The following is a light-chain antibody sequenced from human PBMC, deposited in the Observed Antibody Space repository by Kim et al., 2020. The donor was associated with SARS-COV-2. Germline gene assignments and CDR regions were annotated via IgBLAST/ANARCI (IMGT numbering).Light chain of an antibody. V-gene: IGLV4-60*03. Sequence: QPVLTQSSSASGSLGSSVKLTCTLSDRHSRYIVSWHQQRPGEAPRFLMKLEDNGNYNQGTGVPGRFSGSSSGADRYLSISNLQSEDEADYFCDTWDKNIRIFGGGTQLTVL. J-gene: IGLJ2*01. CDR3: DTWDKNIRI. CDR1: DRHSRYI. CDR2: LEDNGNY.